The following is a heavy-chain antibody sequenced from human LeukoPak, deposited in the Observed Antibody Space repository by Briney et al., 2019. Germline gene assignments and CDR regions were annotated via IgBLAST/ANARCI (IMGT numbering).Heavy chain of an antibody. Sequence: PGGSLRLSCAASGFTFSNYWMHWVRQAPGKGLVWVSRINSDGSSTNYADSVKGRFTISRDNAKNTLYLRMNSLRAEDTAVYYCASLLGCSTTNCNPDRDYWGQGTLVTVSS. CDR2: INSDGSST. CDR3: ASLLGCSTTNCNPDRDY. J-gene: IGHJ4*02. D-gene: IGHD2-2*01. V-gene: IGHV3-74*01. CDR1: GFTFSNYW.